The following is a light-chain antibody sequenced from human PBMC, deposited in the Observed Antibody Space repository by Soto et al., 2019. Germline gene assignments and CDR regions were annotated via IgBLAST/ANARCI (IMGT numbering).Light chain of an antibody. Sequence: EIVLTQSPATLSLSPVERATLSFMASQTVRNNYLAWYQQKPGQAPRLLIYGASTRATGIPARFGGSGSGTEFTLTISSLQSEDFAVYYCHQYNNWPQTFGQGTKVDIK. CDR3: HQYNNWPQT. V-gene: IGKV3-15*01. CDR1: QTVRNN. CDR2: GAS. J-gene: IGKJ1*01.